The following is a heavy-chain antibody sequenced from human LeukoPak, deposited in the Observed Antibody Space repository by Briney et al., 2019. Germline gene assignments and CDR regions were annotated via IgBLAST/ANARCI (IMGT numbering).Heavy chain of an antibody. CDR2: INPNSGGT. V-gene: IGHV1-2*02. Sequence: ASVKVSCKASGYTLTGYFMHWVRQAPGQGLEWMGWINPNSGGTNFAQKFQGRVTMTRDTSISTAYMELSRLRSDDRAVYYCATGIAVAGYDYWGQGTLITVSS. J-gene: IGHJ4*02. CDR1: GYTLTGYF. D-gene: IGHD6-19*01. CDR3: ATGIAVAGYDY.